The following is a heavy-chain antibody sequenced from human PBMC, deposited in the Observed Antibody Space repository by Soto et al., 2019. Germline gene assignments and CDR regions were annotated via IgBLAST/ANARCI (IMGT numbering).Heavy chain of an antibody. J-gene: IGHJ6*02. CDR3: ATLTVTTINYYYGMDV. Sequence: QVQLVQSGAEVKKPGASVKVSCKASGYTFTSYGISWVRQAPGQGLEWMGWISAYNGNTNYAQKLQGRVTMTTDTSTSTAYMELRSLRSDDTAVYSCATLTVTTINYYYGMDVWGQGTTVTVSS. V-gene: IGHV1-18*04. CDR2: ISAYNGNT. D-gene: IGHD4-17*01. CDR1: GYTFTSYG.